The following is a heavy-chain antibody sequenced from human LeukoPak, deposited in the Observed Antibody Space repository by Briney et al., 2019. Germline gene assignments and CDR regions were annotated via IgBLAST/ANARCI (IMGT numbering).Heavy chain of an antibody. CDR2: IYHSGST. CDR1: GYSISSGYH. Sequence: SETLSLTCAVSGYSISSGYHWGWIRPPPGKGLEWIGNIYHSGSTYYNPSLKSRVTISVDTSKNQFSLKLNSVTAADTAMYYCARSTYDSLDYWGQGILVTVSS. J-gene: IGHJ4*02. V-gene: IGHV4-38-2*01. D-gene: IGHD3-3*01. CDR3: ARSTYDSLDY.